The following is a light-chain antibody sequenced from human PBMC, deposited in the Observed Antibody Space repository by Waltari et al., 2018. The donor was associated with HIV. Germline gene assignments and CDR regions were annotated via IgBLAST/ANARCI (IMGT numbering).Light chain of an antibody. CDR2: KNY. V-gene: IGLV1-47*01. Sequence: QSVLTQPPSASGTPGQTVNISCSGGSSNIGNDNVYWYQQLPGMTPKLLIYKNYVRPSGVPDRFAGSKSGTSASLAISGLRSEDEADYYCVGWDSSLSAYVFGAGTKVTVL. CDR3: VGWDSSLSAYV. J-gene: IGLJ1*01. CDR1: SSNIGNDN.